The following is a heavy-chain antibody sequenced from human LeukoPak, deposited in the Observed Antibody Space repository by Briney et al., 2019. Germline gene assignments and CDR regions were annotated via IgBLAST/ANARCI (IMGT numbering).Heavy chain of an antibody. V-gene: IGHV1-69*05. Sequence: SVKVSCKASGGTFSSYAISWVRQAPGQGLEWMGRIIPIFGTANYAQKFQGRVTITTDESTSTAYMELSSLRSEDTAVYYCARGSTGQLWPAEYFQHWGQGTLVTVSS. CDR3: ARGSTGQLWPAEYFQH. J-gene: IGHJ1*01. CDR2: IIPIFGTA. D-gene: IGHD5-18*01. CDR1: GGTFSSYA.